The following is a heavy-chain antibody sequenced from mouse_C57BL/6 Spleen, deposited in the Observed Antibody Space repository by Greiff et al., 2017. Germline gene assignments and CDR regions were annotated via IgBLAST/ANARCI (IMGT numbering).Heavy chain of an antibody. Sequence: VQLQQPGAELVRPGASVTLSCKASGYTFTDYEMHWVKQTPGHGLEWIGAIDPETGGTAYNQKFKGKAILTADKPSSTAYMELRSLTSEDSAVYYGRRWLRRGFYDMDYGGQGTTVTVSS. J-gene: IGHJ4*01. CDR1: GYTFTDYE. CDR2: IDPETGGT. CDR3: RRWLRRGFYDMDY. D-gene: IGHD2-2*01. V-gene: IGHV1-15*01.